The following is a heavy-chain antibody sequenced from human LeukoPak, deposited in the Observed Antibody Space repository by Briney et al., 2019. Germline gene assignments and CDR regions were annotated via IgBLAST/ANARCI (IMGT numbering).Heavy chain of an antibody. CDR2: IYSAGST. CDR3: ARAPLSPDWFDP. V-gene: IGHV3-53*01. Sequence: GGSLRLSCAASAFTVSNNYMSWVRQAPGKGLEWVSVIYSAGSTYYADSVKGRFTISRDNSKNTLYLQMNSLRAEDTAVYYCARAPLSPDWFDPWGQGTLVTVSS. J-gene: IGHJ5*02. CDR1: AFTVSNNY.